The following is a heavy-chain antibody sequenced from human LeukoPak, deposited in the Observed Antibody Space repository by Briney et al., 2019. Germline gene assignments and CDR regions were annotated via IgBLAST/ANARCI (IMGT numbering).Heavy chain of an antibody. J-gene: IGHJ3*02. CDR1: GGTFSSYA. CDR3: ARIRDGYNDAYDI. Sequence: SVKVSCKASGGTFSSYAISWVRQAPGQGLEWMGGIIPIFGTANYAQNFQGRVTLTRDTSTSTVYMELSSLRSEDTAIYYCARIRDGYNDAYDIWGQGTVVTVPS. V-gene: IGHV1-69*05. CDR2: IIPIFGTA. D-gene: IGHD5-24*01.